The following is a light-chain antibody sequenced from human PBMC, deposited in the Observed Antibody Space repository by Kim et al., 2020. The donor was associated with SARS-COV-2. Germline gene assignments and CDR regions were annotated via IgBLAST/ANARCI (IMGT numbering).Light chain of an antibody. CDR1: GIRSYY. Sequence: GQTVRITSQGEGIRSYYERWYQQKTGRAPVLVIYGKKNRPSGGPDRFSGSSTGNTASLSITGAQAEDEADYYCSSRDSSGNHVVFGGGTQLTVL. V-gene: IGLV3-19*01. CDR3: SSRDSSGNHVV. CDR2: GKK. J-gene: IGLJ2*01.